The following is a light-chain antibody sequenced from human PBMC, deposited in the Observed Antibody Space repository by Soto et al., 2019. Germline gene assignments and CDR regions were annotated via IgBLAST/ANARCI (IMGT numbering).Light chain of an antibody. CDR3: SSYTSSSKNV. Sequence: QSALTQPASVSGSPGQSITISCTGTSSDVGGYNYVSWYQQHPGKAPKLMIYEVSNRPSGVSNRFSGSKSGNTASLTISGLQAEDEADYSCSSYTSSSKNVFGTGTKVTVL. CDR1: SSDVGGYNY. V-gene: IGLV2-14*01. CDR2: EVS. J-gene: IGLJ1*01.